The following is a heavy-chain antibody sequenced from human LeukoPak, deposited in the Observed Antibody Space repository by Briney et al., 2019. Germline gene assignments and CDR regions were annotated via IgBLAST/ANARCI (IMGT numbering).Heavy chain of an antibody. CDR3: ARFVGNWNRGGMDV. V-gene: IGHV3-21*01. Sequence: GGSVRLLCVASEFTFSAYGMSWLRQAPGWGLEWVSSISGSGSSIHYKVSVRGRFTISRDNSGNSIYLQMNSLRAEDKAVCYCARFVGNWNRGGMDVWGQGTTVIVSS. J-gene: IGHJ6*02. CDR2: ISGSGSSI. D-gene: IGHD1-20*01. CDR1: EFTFSAYG.